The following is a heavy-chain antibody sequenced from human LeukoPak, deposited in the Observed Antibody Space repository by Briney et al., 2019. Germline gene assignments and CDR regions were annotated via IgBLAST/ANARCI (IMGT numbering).Heavy chain of an antibody. Sequence: SETLSLTCTVSGGSISSYYWSWIRQPPGKGLEWIGYIYYSGSTNYNPSLKSRVTISVDTSKNQFSLKLSSVTAADTAVYYCARQVCSSTSCYPYYYYGMDVWGQGTTVTVSS. V-gene: IGHV4-59*01. CDR3: ARQVCSSTSCYPYYYYGMDV. D-gene: IGHD2-2*01. CDR1: GGSISSYY. CDR2: IYYSGST. J-gene: IGHJ6*02.